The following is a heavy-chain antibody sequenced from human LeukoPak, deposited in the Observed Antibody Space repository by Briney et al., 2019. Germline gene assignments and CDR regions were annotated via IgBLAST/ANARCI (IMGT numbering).Heavy chain of an antibody. Sequence: GGSLRLSCAAYEFTFSSFAMHWVRQAPGKGLEWVSVILHDGSDKFYADSAKGRFTVSRDNSKNTLYMEMNSLRAEDTAVYYCAKGKDYYLDYWGQGTLVTVSS. V-gene: IGHV3-30*04. CDR2: ILHDGSDK. D-gene: IGHD3-10*01. CDR3: AKGKDYYLDY. CDR1: EFTFSSFA. J-gene: IGHJ4*02.